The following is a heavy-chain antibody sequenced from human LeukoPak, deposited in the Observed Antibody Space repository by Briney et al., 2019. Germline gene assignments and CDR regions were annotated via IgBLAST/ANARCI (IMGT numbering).Heavy chain of an antibody. CDR2: ISFDGSNK. CDR3: AKDVYNYYDTSGYYS. J-gene: IGHJ4*02. Sequence: GGSLRLSCVASGFTFSTYAVHWVRQAPGKGLEWVAVISFDGSNKYYTDSVKGRFTISRDNAKNSLYLQMNSLRAEDTALYYCAKDVYNYYDTSGYYSWGQGTQVTVSS. CDR1: GFTFSTYA. D-gene: IGHD3-22*01. V-gene: IGHV3-30-3*01.